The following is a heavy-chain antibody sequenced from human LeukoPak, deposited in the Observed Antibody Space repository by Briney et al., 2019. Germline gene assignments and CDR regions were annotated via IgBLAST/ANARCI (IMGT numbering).Heavy chain of an antibody. J-gene: IGHJ4*02. D-gene: IGHD3-22*01. CDR2: IIPIFGTA. Sequence: EASVKVSCKASGGTFSSYAISWVRQAPGQGLEWMGGIIPIFGTANSAQKFQGRVTITTDESTSTAYMELSSLRSEDTAVYYCASLGYYDSSGYFPSDYWGQGTLVTVSS. CDR3: ASLGYYDSSGYFPSDY. V-gene: IGHV1-69*05. CDR1: GGTFSSYA.